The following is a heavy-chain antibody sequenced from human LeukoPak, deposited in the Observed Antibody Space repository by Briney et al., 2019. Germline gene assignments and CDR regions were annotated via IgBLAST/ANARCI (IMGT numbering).Heavy chain of an antibody. J-gene: IGHJ4*02. V-gene: IGHV5-51*01. D-gene: IGHD2-15*01. CDR1: GYSFTSYW. CDR3: ARSRGYCSVGSCYDFDY. CDR2: TYPSDSDT. Sequence: PGESLKISCKGSGYSFTSYWIGWVRQMPGKGLEWMGITYPSDSDTRYNPSFQGQVTISADKSVSTAYLQWSSLKASDTAMYYCARSRGYCSVGSCYDFDYWGQGTLVTVSS.